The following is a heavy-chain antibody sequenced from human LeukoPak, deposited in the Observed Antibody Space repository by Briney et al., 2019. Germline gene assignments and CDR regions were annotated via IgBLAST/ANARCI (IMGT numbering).Heavy chain of an antibody. D-gene: IGHD3-16*01. J-gene: IGHJ4*02. Sequence: GGSLRLSCADSGFTFSSYWMSWVRQPPGKGLEWVANINQDGSEKYYVDSVKGRFTISRDNAKNSLYLQMNSLRAEDTAVYYCARGMSTGEYWGQGTLVTVSS. CDR1: GFTFSSYW. CDR3: ARGMSTGEY. V-gene: IGHV3-7*04. CDR2: INQDGSEK.